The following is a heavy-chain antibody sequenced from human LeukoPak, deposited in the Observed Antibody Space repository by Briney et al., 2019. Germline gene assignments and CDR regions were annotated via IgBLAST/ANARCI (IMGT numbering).Heavy chain of an antibody. D-gene: IGHD6-6*01. J-gene: IGHJ4*02. V-gene: IGHV4-39*01. CDR2: IYYSGST. CDR3: VRLLYSSSLGKIDY. CDR1: GGSISSSSYY. Sequence: PSETLSLTCTVSGGSISSSSYYWGWIRQPPGKGLEWIGSIYYSGSTYYNPSLKSRVTISVDTSKNQFSLKLSSVTAADTAVYYCVRLLYSSSLGKIDYWGQGTLVTVSS.